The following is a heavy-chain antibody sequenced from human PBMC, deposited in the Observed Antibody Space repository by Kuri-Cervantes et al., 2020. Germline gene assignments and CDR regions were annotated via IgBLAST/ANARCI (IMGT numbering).Heavy chain of an antibody. CDR1: GFTFSSYA. Sequence: GESLKISCVVSGFTFSSYAMSWVRQAPGKGLEWVSAISGSGGSTSYADSVKGRFTISRDNSKNTLYLQMNSLRAEDTAVYYCASLKMIRGVIGSWGQGTVVTVSS. D-gene: IGHD3-10*01. J-gene: IGHJ5*02. CDR2: ISGSGGST. CDR3: ASLKMIRGVIGS. V-gene: IGHV3-23*01.